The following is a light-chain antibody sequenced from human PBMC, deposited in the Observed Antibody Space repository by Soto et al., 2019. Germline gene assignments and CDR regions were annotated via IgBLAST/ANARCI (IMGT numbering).Light chain of an antibody. CDR3: QQYGSSPPHT. J-gene: IGKJ2*01. V-gene: IGKV3-20*01. CDR1: QSVSSSY. CDR2: GAS. Sequence: EIVLTQSPVTLSLSPGERATRSCRASQSVSSSYLAWYQQKAGQAPRLLIYGASRRATGIPDRFSGSGSGTDFTLTISRLEPEDFAVYYCQQYGSSPPHTFGQGTKLEIK.